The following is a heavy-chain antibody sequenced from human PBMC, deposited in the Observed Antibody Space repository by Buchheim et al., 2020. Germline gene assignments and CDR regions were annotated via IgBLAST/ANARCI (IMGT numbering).Heavy chain of an antibody. V-gene: IGHV1-2*04. Sequence: QVQLVQSGAEVKKPGSSVKVSCKASGGTFNGFAISWVRQAPGEGLEWMGWINPNSGGTNYAQKFQGWVTMTRDTSISTAYMELSRLRSDDTAVYYCARGGRRYFDWLFTSGYYYGMDVWGQGTT. J-gene: IGHJ6*02. CDR2: INPNSGGT. D-gene: IGHD3-9*01. CDR3: ARGGRRYFDWLFTSGYYYGMDV. CDR1: GGTFNGFA.